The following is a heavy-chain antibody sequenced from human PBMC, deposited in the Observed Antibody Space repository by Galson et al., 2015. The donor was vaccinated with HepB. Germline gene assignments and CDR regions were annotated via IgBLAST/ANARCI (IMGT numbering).Heavy chain of an antibody. Sequence: SLRLSCAASGFAFSTYSMNWVRQAPGKGLEWVSSISSGSSYIYYADSVKGRFTISRDNAKNSLYLQMNSLRAEDTAVYYCARDPYNIGYYYFDYWGQGTLVTVSS. CDR2: ISSGSSYI. J-gene: IGHJ4*02. CDR3: ARDPYNIGYYYFDY. CDR1: GFAFSTYS. V-gene: IGHV3-21*01. D-gene: IGHD6-19*01.